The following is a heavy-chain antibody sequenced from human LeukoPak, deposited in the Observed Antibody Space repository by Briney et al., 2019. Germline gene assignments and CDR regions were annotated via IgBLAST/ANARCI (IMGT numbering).Heavy chain of an antibody. CDR1: GFTFSNFD. CDR3: AKDGISSYDY. CDR2: IRYDGNNQ. Sequence: GGSLRLSCAASGFTFSNFDMHWVRQAPGKGLEWVAFIRYDGNNQYFADSVKGRSTISRDNSKNTLYLQMNSLRAEDTAVYYCAKDGISSYDYWGQGTLVTVSS. V-gene: IGHV3-30*02. J-gene: IGHJ4*02. D-gene: IGHD1-26*01.